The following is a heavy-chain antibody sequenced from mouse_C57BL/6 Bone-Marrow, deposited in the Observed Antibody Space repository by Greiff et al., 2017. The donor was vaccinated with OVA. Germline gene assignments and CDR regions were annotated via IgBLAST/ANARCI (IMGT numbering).Heavy chain of an antibody. Sequence: EVKLVESGPGLVKPSQSLSLTCSVTGYSITSGYYWNWIRQFPGNKLEWMGYISYDGSNNYNPSLKNRISITRDTSKNQFFLKLNSVTTEDTATYYCARGTRFDYWGQGTTLTVSS. V-gene: IGHV3-6*01. CDR1: GYSITSGYY. CDR2: ISYDGSN. J-gene: IGHJ2*01. CDR3: ARGTRFDY.